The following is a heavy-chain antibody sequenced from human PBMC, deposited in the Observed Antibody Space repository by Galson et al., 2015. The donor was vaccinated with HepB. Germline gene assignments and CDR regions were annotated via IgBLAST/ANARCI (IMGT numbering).Heavy chain of an antibody. Sequence: CAISGDSVSSNSAAWNWIRQSPSRGLEWLGRTYYRSKWYNDYAVSVKSRITINPDTSKNQFSLQLNSVTPEDTAVYYYARDLSSWSSQNFDYWGQGTLVTVSS. D-gene: IGHD6-13*01. CDR2: TYYRSKWYN. CDR1: GDSVSSNSAA. CDR3: ARDLSSWSSQNFDY. V-gene: IGHV6-1*01. J-gene: IGHJ4*02.